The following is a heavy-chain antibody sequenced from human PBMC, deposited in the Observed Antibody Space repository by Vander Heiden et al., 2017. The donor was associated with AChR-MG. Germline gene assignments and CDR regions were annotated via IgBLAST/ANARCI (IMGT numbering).Heavy chain of an antibody. CDR1: GGSFSGYY. CDR2: INHSGST. J-gene: IGHJ4*02. CDR3: ARGRGTIFGVVIITRPRLAYYFDY. V-gene: IGHV4-34*01. D-gene: IGHD3-3*01. Sequence: QVQLQQWGAGLLKPSETLSLTCAVYGGSFSGYYWSWIRQPPGKGLEWIGEINHSGSTNYNPSLKSRVTISVDTSKNQFSLKLSSVTAADTAVYYCARGRGTIFGVVIITRPRLAYYFDYWGQGTLVTVSS.